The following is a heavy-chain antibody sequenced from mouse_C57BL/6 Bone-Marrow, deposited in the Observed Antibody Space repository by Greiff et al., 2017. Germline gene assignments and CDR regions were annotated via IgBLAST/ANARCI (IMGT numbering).Heavy chain of an antibody. CDR3: ARGSPDSSGPFAY. CDR2: INYDGSSP. V-gene: IGHV5-16*01. J-gene: IGHJ3*01. D-gene: IGHD3-2*02. Sequence: EVMLVESEGGLVQPGSSMTLSCTASGFTFSDYYMAWVRPVPEKGLEWVANINYDGSSPYYLDSLQSRFIISRDNAKHILYLQMSSLKSEDTATYYCARGSPDSSGPFAYWGQGTLVTVSA. CDR1: GFTFSDYY.